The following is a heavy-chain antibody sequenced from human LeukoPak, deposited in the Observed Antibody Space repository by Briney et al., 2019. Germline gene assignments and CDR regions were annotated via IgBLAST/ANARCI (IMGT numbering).Heavy chain of an antibody. CDR3: AKRKASRTWYYSYGLDV. J-gene: IGHJ6*02. V-gene: IGHV1-69*13. CDR1: GGTFSSYA. CDR2: IIPIFGTA. Sequence: GASVKVSCKDSGGTFSSYAISWVRQAPGQGLEWMGGIIPIFGTANYAQKFQGRVTITADESTSTAYMELSSLRSEDTAVYYCAKRKASRTWYYSYGLDVWGQGTTVTVSS. D-gene: IGHD1-1*01.